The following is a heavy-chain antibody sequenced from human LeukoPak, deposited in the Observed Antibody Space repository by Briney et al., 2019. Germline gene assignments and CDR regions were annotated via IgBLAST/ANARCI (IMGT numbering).Heavy chain of an antibody. V-gene: IGHV3-74*01. CDR1: GFTFSSYW. CDR3: ARDLEQWLVRNWFDP. J-gene: IGHJ5*02. D-gene: IGHD6-19*01. Sequence: GGSLRLSCAASGFTFSSYWMHWVRQAPGKGLVWVSRINSDGSSTSYADSVKGRFTISRDNAKNTLYLQMNSLRAEDTAVYYCARDLEQWLVRNWFDPWGQGTLVTVSS. CDR2: INSDGSST.